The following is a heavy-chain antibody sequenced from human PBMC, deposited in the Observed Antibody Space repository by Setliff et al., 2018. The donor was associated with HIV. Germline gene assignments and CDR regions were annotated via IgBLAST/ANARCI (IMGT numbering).Heavy chain of an antibody. V-gene: IGHV4-61*09. Sequence: PSETLSLTCTFSGASIGCDDVYWSWIRQPAGKGLEWIGHIYSSENTNYNPSLKSGVTISLDTSKSQFSLKLTSVTATDTATYYCARATPVAGRVGDFDYWGQGSLVTVSS. CDR2: IYSSENT. CDR1: GASIGCDDVY. CDR3: ARATPVAGRVGDFDY. D-gene: IGHD6-19*01. J-gene: IGHJ4*02.